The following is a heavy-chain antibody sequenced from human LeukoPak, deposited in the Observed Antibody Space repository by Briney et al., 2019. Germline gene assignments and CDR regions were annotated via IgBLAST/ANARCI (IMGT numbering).Heavy chain of an antibody. D-gene: IGHD3-3*01. V-gene: IGHV1-18*01. Sequence: GASVKVSCKASGYTFTSYGISWVRQAPGQGLEWMGWISAYNGNTNYAQKLQGRVTMTTDTSTSTAYMELRSLRSDDTAVYYCARGGRRITIFGVVIPAAFDIWGQGTMVTVSS. CDR3: ARGGRRITIFGVVIPAAFDI. CDR2: ISAYNGNT. CDR1: GYTFTSYG. J-gene: IGHJ3*02.